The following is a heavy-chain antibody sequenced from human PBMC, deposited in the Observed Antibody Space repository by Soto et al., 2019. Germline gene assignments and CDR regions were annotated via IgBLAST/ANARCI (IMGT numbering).Heavy chain of an antibody. Sequence: QVQLVESGGGVVQPGRSLRLSCAASGFTFSSYGMHWVRQAPGKGLEWVVVISYDGSNKYYPDSVKGRFTISRDNSKNTLYLQMNSLRAEDTAVYYCAKDRGGSTDDAFDIWGQGTMVTVSS. J-gene: IGHJ3*02. CDR2: ISYDGSNK. V-gene: IGHV3-30*18. CDR1: GFTFSSYG. CDR3: AKDRGGSTDDAFDI. D-gene: IGHD2-8*02.